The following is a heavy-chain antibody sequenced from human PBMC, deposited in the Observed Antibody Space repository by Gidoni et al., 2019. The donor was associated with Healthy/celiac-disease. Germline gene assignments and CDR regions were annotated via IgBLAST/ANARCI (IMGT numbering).Heavy chain of an antibody. CDR2: ISGSGGST. J-gene: IGHJ4*02. CDR1: GFPFRSYA. D-gene: IGHD6-13*01. CDR3: AKPQPLDSSLNPHY. Sequence: EVQLLESGGGLVQPGGSLRPSCASSGFPFRSYAMRWVRQAPGKGREWVSAISGSGGSTYYADSVKGRFTISRDNSKNTLYLQMNSLRAEDTAVYYCAKPQPLDSSLNPHYWGQGTLVTVSS. V-gene: IGHV3-23*01.